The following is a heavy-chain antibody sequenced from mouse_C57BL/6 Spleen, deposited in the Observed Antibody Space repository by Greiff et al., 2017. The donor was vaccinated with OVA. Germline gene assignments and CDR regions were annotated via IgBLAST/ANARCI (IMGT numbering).Heavy chain of an antibody. CDR3: ARIGESPHWYFDV. J-gene: IGHJ1*03. Sequence: VQLQQSGPVLVKPGASVKMSCKASGYTFTDYYMNWVKQSHGKSLEWIGVINPYNGGTSYNQKFKGKATLTVDKSSSTAYMELNSLTSEDSAVYYCARIGESPHWYFDVWGTGTTVTVSS. D-gene: IGHD3-1*01. CDR2: INPYNGGT. V-gene: IGHV1-19*01. CDR1: GYTFTDYY.